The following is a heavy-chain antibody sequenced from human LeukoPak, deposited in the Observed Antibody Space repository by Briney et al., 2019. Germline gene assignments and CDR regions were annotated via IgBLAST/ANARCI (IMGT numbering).Heavy chain of an antibody. D-gene: IGHD5-24*01. V-gene: IGHV4-59*12. CDR2: IYNSGTT. CDR1: GGSISSNF. CDR3: AKSFSETERATITAY. J-gene: IGHJ4*02. Sequence: PSETLSLTCTVSGGSISSNFWSWIRQPPGKGLEYLGYIYNSGTTNYNPSLKTRVTISVDTSKNQFSLKLTSVTAADTAIYYCAKSFSETERATITAYWGQGTLVTVSS.